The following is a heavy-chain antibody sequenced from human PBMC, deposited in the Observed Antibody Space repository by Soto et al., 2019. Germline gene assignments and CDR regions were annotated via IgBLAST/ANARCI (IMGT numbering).Heavy chain of an antibody. D-gene: IGHD3-3*01. CDR3: ERVSRLYYVFWGGYPGKDYYYGRDV. V-gene: IGHV6-1*01. CDR2: TYYRSKWYN. Sequence: SQTLSLTCVISGDSVSSNSAAWNWIRQSPSRGLEWLGRTYYRSKWYNDYAVSVKSRITINPDTSKNQFSLQLNSVTPEDTAVFYCERVSRLYYVFWGGYPGKDYYYGRDVGGKGTRVTVP. J-gene: IGHJ6*04. CDR1: GDSVSSNSAA.